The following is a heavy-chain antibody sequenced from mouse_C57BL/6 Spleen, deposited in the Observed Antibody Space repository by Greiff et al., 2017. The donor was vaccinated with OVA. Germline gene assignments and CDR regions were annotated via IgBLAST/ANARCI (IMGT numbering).Heavy chain of an antibody. V-gene: IGHV14-4*01. CDR1: GFNIKDDY. CDR2: IDPENGDT. J-gene: IGHJ1*03. CDR3: TTTVVDWYFDV. Sequence: EVMLVESGAELVRPGASVKLSCTASGFNIKDDYMHWVKQRPEQGLEWIGWIDPENGDTEYASKFQGKATITADTSSNTAYLQLSSLTSEDTAVYYCTTTVVDWYFDVWGTGTTVTVSS. D-gene: IGHD1-1*01.